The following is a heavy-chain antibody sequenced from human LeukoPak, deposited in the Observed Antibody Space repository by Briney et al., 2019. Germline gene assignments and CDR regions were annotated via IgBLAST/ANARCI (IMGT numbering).Heavy chain of an antibody. CDR1: GYTFSSFD. D-gene: IGHD3-10*01. V-gene: IGHV7-4-1*02. J-gene: IGHJ4*02. CDR2: INTNTGNP. CDR3: ARGPLLWFGESTRYFDY. Sequence: ASVKVSCKASGYTFSSFDINWVRQAPGQGLEWMGWINTNTGNPTYAQGFTGRFVFSLDTSVSTAYLQISSLKAEDTAVYYCARGPLLWFGESTRYFDYWGQGTLVTVSS.